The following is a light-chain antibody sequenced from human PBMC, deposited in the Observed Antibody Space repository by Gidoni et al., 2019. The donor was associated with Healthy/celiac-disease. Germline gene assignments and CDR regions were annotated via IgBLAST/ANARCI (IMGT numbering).Light chain of an antibody. CDR3: MQALQTTGLT. CDR1: QHLLHSNGYNY. Sequence: DIVMTHSPLSLPVTHREPAYISCRYSQHLLHSNGYNYLDWYLQQPGQSPHLLIYFGSNRVSGVHDRVRGSGSGTDFILKVSRVEDEDVGVYYCMQALQTTGLTFGGGTKVEIK. J-gene: IGKJ4*01. CDR2: FGS. V-gene: IGKV2-28*01.